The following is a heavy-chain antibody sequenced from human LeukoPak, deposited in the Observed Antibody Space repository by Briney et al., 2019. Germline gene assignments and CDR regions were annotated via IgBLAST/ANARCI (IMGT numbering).Heavy chain of an antibody. V-gene: IGHV4-39*07. D-gene: IGHD6-19*01. Sequence: PSETLSLTCTVSGGSISSSTYYWGWLRQPPGKGLEWIGNIYYSGSTNYNPSLKSRVTMSVDTSKNQFSLKLSSVTAADTAVYYCARGLAVAGVYVGAFDIWGQGTMVTVSS. CDR2: IYYSGST. CDR1: GGSISSSTYY. J-gene: IGHJ3*02. CDR3: ARGLAVAGVYVGAFDI.